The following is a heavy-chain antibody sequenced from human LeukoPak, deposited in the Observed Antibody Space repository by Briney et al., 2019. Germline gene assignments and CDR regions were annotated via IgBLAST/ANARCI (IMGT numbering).Heavy chain of an antibody. V-gene: IGHV4-39*02. Sequence: PSETLSLTCTVSGGSISSSAYYWGWIRQPPGKGREWIGSIYYSGTTYYNPSLKSRVTISVDTSKNHFSLKLSSVTAADTAVYYCARLISSSGNFDYWGRGTLVTVSS. J-gene: IGHJ4*02. CDR2: IYYSGTT. D-gene: IGHD6-6*01. CDR1: GGSISSSAYY. CDR3: ARLISSSGNFDY.